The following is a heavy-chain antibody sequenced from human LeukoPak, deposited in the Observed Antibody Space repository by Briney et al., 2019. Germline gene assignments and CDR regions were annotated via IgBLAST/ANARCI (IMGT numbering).Heavy chain of an antibody. D-gene: IGHD1-26*01. V-gene: IGHV3-23*01. CDR3: ANLAGGSYVWIDY. Sequence: GGSLRLSCAASGFTFSNYAMSWVRQAPGKGLEWVSGTSGSGGTTYYADSVKGRFTISRDNSKNTLYLQMNSLRAEDTAVYYCANLAGGSYVWIDYWGQGTLVTVSS. J-gene: IGHJ4*02. CDR1: GFTFSNYA. CDR2: TSGSGGTT.